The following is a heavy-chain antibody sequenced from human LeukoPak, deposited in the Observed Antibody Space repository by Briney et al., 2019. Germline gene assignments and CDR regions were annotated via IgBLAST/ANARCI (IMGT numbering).Heavy chain of an antibody. Sequence: PGGSLRLSCAASGFTFDDYAMHWVRQAPGKGLEWVSLISWDGGSTYYADSVKGRFTISRDNSKNSLYLQMNSLRAEDTALYYCAKGYSSGWPPFDYWGQGTLVTVSS. CDR1: GFTFDDYA. CDR3: AKGYSSGWPPFDY. V-gene: IGHV3-43D*03. D-gene: IGHD6-19*01. J-gene: IGHJ4*02. CDR2: ISWDGGST.